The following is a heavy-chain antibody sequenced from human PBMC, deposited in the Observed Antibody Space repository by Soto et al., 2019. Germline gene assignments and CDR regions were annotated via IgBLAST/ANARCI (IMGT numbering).Heavy chain of an antibody. Sequence: QVHLVQSGAEVKKPGASVKVSCKASGYSFTTYGISWVRQAPGQGLEWMGWISGYNGDTNYAQNFQARVTMTTDTCTSTAYMELRSLRSDDTAVYYCAREGVRPYYYYGMDVWGQGTTVTVSS. J-gene: IGHJ6*02. CDR1: GYSFTTYG. CDR3: AREGVRPYYYYGMDV. D-gene: IGHD2-21*01. CDR2: ISGYNGDT. V-gene: IGHV1-18*01.